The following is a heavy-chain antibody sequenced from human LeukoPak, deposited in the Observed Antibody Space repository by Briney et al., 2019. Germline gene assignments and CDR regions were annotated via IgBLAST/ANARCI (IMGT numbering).Heavy chain of an antibody. D-gene: IGHD5-12*01. J-gene: IGHJ6*02. CDR2: INHSGST. CDR3: ARVRLDYYYGMDV. CDR1: GGSFSGYY. Sequence: SETLSLTCAVYGGSFSGYYWSWIRQPPGKGLEWIGEINHSGSTNYNPSLKTRVTISIDTSKNQCSLKLSSVTAADTAVYYWARVRLDYYYGMDVWGQGTTVTVSS. V-gene: IGHV4-34*01.